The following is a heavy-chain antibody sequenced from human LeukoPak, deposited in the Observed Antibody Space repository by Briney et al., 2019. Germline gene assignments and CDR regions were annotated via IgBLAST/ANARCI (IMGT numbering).Heavy chain of an antibody. J-gene: IGHJ4*02. CDR2: IYTSGST. CDR3: ARAVIQLWFDY. CDR1: GGSISSGSYY. Sequence: PSETLSLTCTVSGGSISSGSYYWSWIRQPAGKGLEWIGRIYTSGSTNYNPSLKSRVTISVDTSKNQFSLKLSSVTAADTAVYYCARAVIQLWFDYWGQRTLVTVSS. V-gene: IGHV4-61*02. D-gene: IGHD5-18*01.